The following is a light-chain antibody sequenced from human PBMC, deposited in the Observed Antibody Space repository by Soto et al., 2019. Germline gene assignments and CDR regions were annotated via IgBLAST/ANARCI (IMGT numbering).Light chain of an antibody. J-gene: IGKJ1*01. Sequence: DIQMTQSPSTLPASVGDSVTITCRASQSVGTGWAWYQQKPGKAPKLLIYQASTLETVVPSRFSGSASGTEFALTISSLQPDDFATYCCKQFHGYSPWTCGPGTRVELK. CDR2: QAS. CDR3: KQFHGYSPWT. CDR1: QSVGTG. V-gene: IGKV1-5*03.